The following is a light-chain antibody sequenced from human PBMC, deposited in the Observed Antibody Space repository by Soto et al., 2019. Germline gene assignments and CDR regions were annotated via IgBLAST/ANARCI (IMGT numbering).Light chain of an antibody. Sequence: DIQMTQSPSSLSASVGDRVTITCRASQSVSTYLNWYHQKPGKAPKLLIYAASSSQGRVPSRFSGSRSGTDFTLTIGSLQPEDFSSYFCQQTYNSPWTCGQGTTVEFK. CDR3: QQTYNSPWT. V-gene: IGKV1-39*01. CDR2: AAS. J-gene: IGKJ1*01. CDR1: QSVSTY.